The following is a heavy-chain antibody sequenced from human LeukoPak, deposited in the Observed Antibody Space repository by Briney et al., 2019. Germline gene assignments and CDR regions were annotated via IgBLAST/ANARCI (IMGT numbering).Heavy chain of an antibody. Sequence: PGGSLRLSCAASGFTFSTYWMHWVRQAPGKGLVWVSHISGDGSSTTYADSVKGRFTISRDNAKNTLYLQMNSLGAEDTAVYYCARGSQPLLSYYYYYMDVWGRGTPVTVSS. D-gene: IGHD2-21*02. V-gene: IGHV3-74*01. CDR3: ARGSQPLLSYYYYYMDV. J-gene: IGHJ6*03. CDR2: ISGDGSST. CDR1: GFTFSTYW.